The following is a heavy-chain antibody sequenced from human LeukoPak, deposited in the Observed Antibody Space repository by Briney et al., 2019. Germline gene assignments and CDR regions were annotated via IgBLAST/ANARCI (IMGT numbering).Heavy chain of an antibody. J-gene: IGHJ5*02. CDR2: INPSGGST. V-gene: IGHV1-46*01. CDR3: ARAIRPYAAGSYRTNWFDP. D-gene: IGHD3-16*02. Sequence: ASVKVSCKASGYTFTSYYMHWVRQAPGRGLEWMGIINPSGGSTSYAQKFQGRVTMTRDTSTSTVYMELSSLRSEDTAVYYCARAIRPYAAGSYRTNWFDPWGQGTLVTVSS. CDR1: GYTFTSYY.